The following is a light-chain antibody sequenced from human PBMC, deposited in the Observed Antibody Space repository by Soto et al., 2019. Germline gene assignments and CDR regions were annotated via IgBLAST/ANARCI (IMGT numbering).Light chain of an antibody. CDR1: QSVSTY. CDR3: QQYNDWPPRWT. Sequence: EIVMTQSPATLSVSPGERATLSCRASQSVSTYLAWYQQKPGQAPRLLIYSASTRATGIPATFSGGGSGTEFSLTISSLQSEDFAVYICQQYNDWPPRWTFGQGTKVESK. V-gene: IGKV3-15*01. J-gene: IGKJ1*01. CDR2: SAS.